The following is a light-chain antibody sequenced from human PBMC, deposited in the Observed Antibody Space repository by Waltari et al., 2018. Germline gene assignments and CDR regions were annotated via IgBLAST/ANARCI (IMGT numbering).Light chain of an antibody. CDR2: EAP. CDR1: STDLGSSTL. CDR3: FSYADGRSLV. V-gene: IGLV2-23*01. Sequence: QSALTQPASVSGSPGQSITISCTGSSTDLGSSTLVPWYQHHPDKAPKLLICEAPERPSGISHRFFGSKSGNTASLTISTRQAEDEADYYCFSYADGRSLVFGGGTKLTVL. J-gene: IGLJ2*01.